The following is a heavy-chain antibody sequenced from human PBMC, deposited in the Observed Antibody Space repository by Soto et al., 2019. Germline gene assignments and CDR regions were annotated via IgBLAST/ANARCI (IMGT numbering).Heavy chain of an antibody. J-gene: IGHJ5*02. Sequence: SETLSLTCTVSGGSISSYYWSWIRQPPGKGLEWIGYIYYSGSTNYNPSLKGRVTISVDTSKNQFSLKLSSVTAADTAVYYCARYYYDSSGYYYSGPWGQGXLVTVYS. V-gene: IGHV4-59*01. CDR3: ARYYYDSSGYYYSGP. CDR1: GGSISSYY. D-gene: IGHD3-22*01. CDR2: IYYSGST.